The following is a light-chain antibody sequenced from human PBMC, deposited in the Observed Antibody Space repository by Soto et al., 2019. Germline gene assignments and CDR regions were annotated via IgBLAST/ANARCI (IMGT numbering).Light chain of an antibody. CDR2: DAS. J-gene: IGKJ2*01. Sequence: EIVLTQSPATLSSSPGERATLSCRASQSVSSYLAWYQQKPGQAPRLLIYDASNRATGIPARFSGSGSGTDFTLTISSLEPEDFAVYYCQQRSNWPYTFGQGNKLEIK. CDR1: QSVSSY. CDR3: QQRSNWPYT. V-gene: IGKV3-11*01.